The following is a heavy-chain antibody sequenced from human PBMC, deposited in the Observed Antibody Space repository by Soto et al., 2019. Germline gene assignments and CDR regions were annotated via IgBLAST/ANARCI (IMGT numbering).Heavy chain of an antibody. D-gene: IGHD5-12*01. V-gene: IGHV3-74*01. J-gene: IGHJ5*02. CDR2: INSDGSST. CDR3: ARVSVNRFGYDYNWFDP. CDR1: GFTFSSYW. Sequence: PGGSLRLSCAASGFTFSSYWMHWVRQAPGKGLVWVSRINSDGSSTSYADSVKGRFTISRDNAKNTLYLQMNSLRAEDTAVYYCARVSVNRFGYDYNWFDPWGQGTLVTVSS.